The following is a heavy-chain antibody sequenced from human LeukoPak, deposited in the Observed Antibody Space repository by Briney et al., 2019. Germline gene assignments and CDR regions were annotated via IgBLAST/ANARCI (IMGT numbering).Heavy chain of an antibody. Sequence: KTSETLSLTCGVNGGSFRGYDWSWVRQPPGKGLEWIGEINAGGDTKYNPSLKSRVTMSVDTFRNQFSLTVTSVTAADTAVYYCARGLGWKVATMGLFFMDVWGEGTTVTVSS. J-gene: IGHJ6*03. CDR2: INAGGDT. CDR3: ARGLGWKVATMGLFFMDV. CDR1: GGSFRGYD. V-gene: IGHV4-34*01. D-gene: IGHD5-24*01.